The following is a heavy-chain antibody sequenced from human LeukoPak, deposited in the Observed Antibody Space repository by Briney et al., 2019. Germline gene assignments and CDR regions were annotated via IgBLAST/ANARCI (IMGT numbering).Heavy chain of an antibody. CDR1: GCSISSGDYY. Sequence: SETLSLTCTVSGCSISSGDYYWSWIRQPPGKGLEWIGYIYYSGSTYYNPSLKSRVTTSVDTSKNQFSLKLSSVTAADTAVYYCARAPPGRTGVDYWGQGTLVTVSS. J-gene: IGHJ4*02. V-gene: IGHV4-30-4*08. D-gene: IGHD1-14*01. CDR2: IYYSGST. CDR3: ARAPPGRTGVDY.